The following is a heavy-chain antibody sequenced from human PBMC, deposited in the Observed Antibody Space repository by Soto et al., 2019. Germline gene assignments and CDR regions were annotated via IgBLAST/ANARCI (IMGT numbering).Heavy chain of an antibody. CDR2: ISGSGGST. Sequence: GGSLRLSCTASGFTFSTYAMNWVRQTPGKGLEWVSAISGSGGSTYYADSVQGRFTVSRDNYMNTLYLQMNSLRIEDTAVYYCAHPRGYGVFDAYDIWGQGTMVTVS. CDR1: GFTFSTYA. D-gene: IGHD2-8*01. CDR3: AHPRGYGVFDAYDI. J-gene: IGHJ3*02. V-gene: IGHV3-23*01.